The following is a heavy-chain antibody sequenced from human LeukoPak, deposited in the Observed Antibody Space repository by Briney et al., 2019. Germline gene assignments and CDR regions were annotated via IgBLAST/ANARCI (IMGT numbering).Heavy chain of an antibody. V-gene: IGHV4-4*02. CDR2: IYHSGST. J-gene: IGHJ2*01. D-gene: IGHD6-13*01. Sequence: PSETLSLTCAVSGGSISSSNWWSWVRQPPGKGLEWIGEIYHSGSTNYNPSLKSRVTISVDKSRNQFSLKLSSVTAADTAAYYCARPRTIAAADPDIYWYFDLWGRGTLVTVSS. CDR3: ARPRTIAAADPDIYWYFDL. CDR1: GGSISSSNW.